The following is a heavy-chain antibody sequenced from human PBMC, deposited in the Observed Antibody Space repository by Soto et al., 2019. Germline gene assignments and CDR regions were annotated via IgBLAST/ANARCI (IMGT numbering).Heavy chain of an antibody. CDR2: SRNKANSYTT. J-gene: IGHJ4*02. Sequence: EVQLVESGGGLVQPGGSLRLSCAASGFTSSDNYMDWVRQAPGTGLECVGRSRNKANSYTTEYGACVRGRFIISRDDAKSSLKLEKNSLKTEDTAVYYCASIGYWSGGMWYSDYWGQGTLVTVSS. D-gene: IGHD2-15*01. V-gene: IGHV3-72*01. CDR3: ASIGYWSGGMWYSDY. CDR1: GFTSSDNY.